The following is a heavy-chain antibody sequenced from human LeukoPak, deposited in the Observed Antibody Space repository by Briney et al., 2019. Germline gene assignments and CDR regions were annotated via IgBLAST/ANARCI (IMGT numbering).Heavy chain of an antibody. J-gene: IGHJ1*01. V-gene: IGHV3-7*01. CDR3: ATYSSLNRREFQF. CDR2: IKTDGSEK. D-gene: IGHD3-22*01. Sequence: PGGSLRLSCAASGFTFSDYWMHWVRQAPGKGLQWVANIKTDGSEKYYVDSVKGRFTISRDNAKNSLYLQMNSLRAEDTAVYYCATYSSLNRREFQFWGQGTLLTVSS. CDR1: GFTFSDYW.